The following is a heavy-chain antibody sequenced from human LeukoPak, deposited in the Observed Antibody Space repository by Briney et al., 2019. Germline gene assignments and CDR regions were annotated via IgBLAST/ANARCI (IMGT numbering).Heavy chain of an antibody. CDR3: AREHSYSSSWYVDY. CDR1: GYTFTGYY. CDR2: INPNSGGT. D-gene: IGHD6-13*01. J-gene: IGHJ4*02. V-gene: IGHV1-2*02. Sequence: ASVKVSCKASGYTFTGYYMHWVRQAPGQGLEWMGWINPNSGGTNYAQKFQGRVTMTRDTSISTAYMELSRLRSDDTAVYYCAREHSYSSSWYVDYWGQGTLVTVSS.